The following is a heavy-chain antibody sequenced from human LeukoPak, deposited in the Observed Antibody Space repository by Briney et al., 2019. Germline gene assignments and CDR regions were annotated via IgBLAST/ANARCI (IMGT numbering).Heavy chain of an antibody. D-gene: IGHD3-10*01. Sequence: PGGSLRLSCAASGFTFSSYSMNWVRQAPGKGLEWVSYISSSSSTIYYADSVKGRFTISRDNAKNSLYLQMNSLRAEDTAVYYCARDSSMVRGVADFWGQGTLVTVSS. CDR1: GFTFSSYS. CDR2: ISSSSSTI. J-gene: IGHJ4*02. CDR3: ARDSSMVRGVADF. V-gene: IGHV3-48*04.